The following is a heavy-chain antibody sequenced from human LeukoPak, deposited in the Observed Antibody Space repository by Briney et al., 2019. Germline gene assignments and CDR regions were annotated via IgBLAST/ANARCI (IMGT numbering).Heavy chain of an antibody. J-gene: IGHJ4*02. CDR1: GFTVSSNY. V-gene: IGHV3-66*01. Sequence: GGSLRLSCAASGFTVSSNYMSWVRQAPGKGLEWVSVIYSGGSTYYADSVKGRFTVSRDNSKNTLYLQMNSLRAEDTAVYYCARPRGHYDSSGYYGYWGQGTLVTVSS. CDR3: ARPRGHYDSSGYYGY. CDR2: IYSGGST. D-gene: IGHD3-22*01.